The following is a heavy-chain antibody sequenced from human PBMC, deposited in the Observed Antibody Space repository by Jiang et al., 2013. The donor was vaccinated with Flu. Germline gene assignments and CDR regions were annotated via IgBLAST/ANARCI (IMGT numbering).Heavy chain of an antibody. V-gene: IGHV1-69*01. CDR3: ASGTPLAARPFDY. Sequence: GTFSSYAISWVRQAPGQGLEWMGGVIPXFGTANYAQKFQGRVTITADESTSTAYMELSSLRSEDTAVYYCASGTPLAARPFDYWGQGTLVTVSS. CDR2: VIPXFGTA. D-gene: IGHD6-6*01. CDR1: GTFSSYA. J-gene: IGHJ4*02.